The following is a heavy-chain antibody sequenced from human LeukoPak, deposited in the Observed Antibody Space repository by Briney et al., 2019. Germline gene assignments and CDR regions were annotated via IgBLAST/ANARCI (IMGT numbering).Heavy chain of an antibody. CDR2: MSFDGKNT. Sequence: PGRSLRLSCAASGFPFSSYRMHWARQAPGKGLQWVAFMSFDGKNTYYADSVKGRFTVSRDNSKNTLYLQMNSLRPEDTAVYYCAREGFYGSGSSPTFYFDYWGQGTLVTVSS. CDR1: GFPFSSYR. CDR3: AREGFYGSGSSPTFYFDY. V-gene: IGHV3-30*03. D-gene: IGHD3-10*01. J-gene: IGHJ4*02.